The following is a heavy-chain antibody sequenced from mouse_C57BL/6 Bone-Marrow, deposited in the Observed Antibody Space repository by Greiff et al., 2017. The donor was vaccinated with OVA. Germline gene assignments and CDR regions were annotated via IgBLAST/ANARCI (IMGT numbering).Heavy chain of an antibody. CDR1: GYTFTSYW. Sequence: QVQLKESGTELVKPGPSVKLSCKASGYTFTSYWMHWVKQRPGQGLEWIGDINPSNGGTNYNEKCKSKATLPVDKSSSTAYMHLSSLTSEDSAVYYCARLRGDYWGQGTTLTVSS. D-gene: IGHD2-12*01. J-gene: IGHJ2*01. V-gene: IGHV1-53*01. CDR2: INPSNGGT. CDR3: ARLRGDY.